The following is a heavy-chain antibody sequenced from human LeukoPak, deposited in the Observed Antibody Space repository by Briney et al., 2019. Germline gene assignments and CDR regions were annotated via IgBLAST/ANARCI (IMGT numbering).Heavy chain of an antibody. CDR1: GFTLSSYS. Sequence: PGGSLRLSCAASGFTLSSYSMNWARQAPGEGLEWVSFISSSSSTIYYADSVKGRFIISRDNAKNSLYLQMNSLRAEDTAVYYCARLQGSGSYYQTTDYWGQGTLVTVSS. CDR3: ARLQGSGSYYQTTDY. V-gene: IGHV3-48*01. D-gene: IGHD3-10*02. CDR2: ISSSSSTI. J-gene: IGHJ4*02.